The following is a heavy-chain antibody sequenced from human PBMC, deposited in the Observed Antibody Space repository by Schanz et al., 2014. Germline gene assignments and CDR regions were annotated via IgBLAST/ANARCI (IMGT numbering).Heavy chain of an antibody. D-gene: IGHD6-13*01. CDR1: GYTFISYG. CDR3: ASSGAGYSSSWDFDY. V-gene: IGHV1-18*01. J-gene: IGHJ4*02. Sequence: QVQVVQSGAEVKKPGASVKVSCKASGYTFISYGIKWVRQAPGQGLEWMGWISAYNGHTDYAQKLQGRVTITADKSTFTAYMDVSSLRSEDTAVYYCASSGAGYSSSWDFDYWGQGTLVTVSS. CDR2: ISAYNGHT.